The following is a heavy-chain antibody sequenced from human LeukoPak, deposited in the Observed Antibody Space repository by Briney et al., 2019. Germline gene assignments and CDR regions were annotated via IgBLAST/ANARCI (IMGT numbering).Heavy chain of an antibody. CDR2: IYSGGST. Sequence: GGALRLSCAASGFTFSNYAIHWVRQAPGKGLEWVSVIYSGGSTYYADSVKGRFTISRDNSKNTLYLQMNSLRAEDTAVYYCARGSYYFDYWGQGTLVTVSS. CDR1: GFTFSNYA. V-gene: IGHV3-53*01. J-gene: IGHJ4*02. CDR3: ARGSYYFDY.